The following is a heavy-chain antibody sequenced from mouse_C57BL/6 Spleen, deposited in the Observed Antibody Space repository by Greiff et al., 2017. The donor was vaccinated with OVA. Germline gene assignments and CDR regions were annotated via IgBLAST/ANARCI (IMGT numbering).Heavy chain of an antibody. V-gene: IGHV5-4*01. D-gene: IGHD3-2*02. Sequence: DVMLVESGGGLVKPGGSLKLSCAASGFTFSSYAMSWVRQTPEKRLEWVATISDGGSYTYYPDNVKGRFTISRDNAKNNLYLQMSHLKSEDTAMYDCAREGAQGNFDYWGQGTTLTVSS. J-gene: IGHJ2*01. CDR1: GFTFSSYA. CDR3: AREGAQGNFDY. CDR2: ISDGGSYT.